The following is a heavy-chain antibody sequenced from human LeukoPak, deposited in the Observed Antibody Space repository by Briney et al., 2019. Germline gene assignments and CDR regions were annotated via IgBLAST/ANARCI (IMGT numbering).Heavy chain of an antibody. D-gene: IGHD2-21*01. CDR2: ISSSSSTI. CDR1: GFTFSSYS. Sequence: GGSLRLSCAASGFTFSSYSMNWVRQAPGKGLEWVSYISSSSSTIYHADSVKGRFTISRDNSKNTLYLQMNSLTTEDTAVYFCARDRRVGGWGGAFDIWGQGTKVTVSS. J-gene: IGHJ3*02. CDR3: ARDRRVGGWGGAFDI. V-gene: IGHV3-48*01.